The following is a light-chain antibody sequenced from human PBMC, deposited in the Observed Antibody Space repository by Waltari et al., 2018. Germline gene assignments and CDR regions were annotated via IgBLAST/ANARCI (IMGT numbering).Light chain of an antibody. CDR3: GTWDSSLNGGV. V-gene: IGLV1-51*02. CDR1: SSNIGTSY. J-gene: IGLJ2*01. Sequence: QSVLTQPPLVSAAPGQKVTISCSGSSSNIGTSYVSWYQQLPGTAPKLLVYENDKRPSGIPDRFSGSKSGTSATLGITGLQTGDEADYYCGTWDSSLNGGVFGGGTKLTVL. CDR2: END.